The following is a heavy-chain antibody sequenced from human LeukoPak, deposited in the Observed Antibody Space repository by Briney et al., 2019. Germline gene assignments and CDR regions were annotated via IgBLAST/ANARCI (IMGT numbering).Heavy chain of an antibody. CDR1: GCSISSYY. CDR2: IYYSGST. D-gene: IGHD6-19*01. J-gene: IGHJ4*02. Sequence: SETLSLTCTASGCSISSYYWSWIRQPPGKGLEWIGYIYYSGSTNYNPSLKSRVTISVDTSKNQFSLRLSSVTAADTAVYYCARGLLRYSSAIDYWGPGTLVPVSS. V-gene: IGHV4-59*01. CDR3: ARGLLRYSSAIDY.